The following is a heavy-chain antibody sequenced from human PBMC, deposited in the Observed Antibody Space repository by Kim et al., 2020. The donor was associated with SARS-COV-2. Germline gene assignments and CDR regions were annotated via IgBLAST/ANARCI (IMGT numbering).Heavy chain of an antibody. J-gene: IGHJ4*02. D-gene: IGHD3-22*01. CDR3: ARGEVITETHFDY. V-gene: IGHV3-33*01. Sequence: YADSVKGRFTISRDNSKNTLYLQMNSLRAEDTAVYYCARGEVITETHFDYWGQGTLVTVSS.